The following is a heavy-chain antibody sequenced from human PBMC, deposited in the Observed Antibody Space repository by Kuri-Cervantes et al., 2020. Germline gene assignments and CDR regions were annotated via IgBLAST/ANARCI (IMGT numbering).Heavy chain of an antibody. CDR3: AKDHWTTANYHDAFDI. Sequence: GESLKISCAASGFTFSDYYMSWIRQAPGKGLEWVSDISHGSGDTYYADSVKGRFTISRDNSKNTLYLQMNSLRAEDTAVYYCAKDHWTTANYHDAFDIWGQGTMVTVSS. V-gene: IGHV3-23*01. D-gene: IGHD4-17*01. CDR1: GFTFSDYY. CDR2: ISHGSGDT. J-gene: IGHJ3*02.